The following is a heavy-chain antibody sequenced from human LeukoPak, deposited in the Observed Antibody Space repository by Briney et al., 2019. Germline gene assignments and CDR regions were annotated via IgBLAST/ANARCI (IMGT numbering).Heavy chain of an antibody. CDR2: IKSKTDGGTT. CDR3: TTANLWFGESDFDY. CDR1: GFTFGDYA. Sequence: PGGSLRLSCTASGFTFGDYAMSWVRQAPGKGLEWVGRIKSKTDGGTTDYAAPVKGRFTISRDDSKNTLYLQMNSLKTEDTAVYYCTTANLWFGESDFDYWGQGTLVTVSS. J-gene: IGHJ4*02. V-gene: IGHV3-15*01. D-gene: IGHD3-10*01.